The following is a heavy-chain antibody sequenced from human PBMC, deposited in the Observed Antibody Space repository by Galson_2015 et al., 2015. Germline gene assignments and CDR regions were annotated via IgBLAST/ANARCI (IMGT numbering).Heavy chain of an antibody. Sequence: SVKVSCKASGYTFTSYGISWVRQAPGQGLEWMGWISGYTGNTSYAQMLQGRVTMTTDTSTSTAYMELRSLRSDDTAVYYCARDGTLTMTYYYDSSGFQPDFWGQGTLVTVSS. CDR3: ARDGTLTMTYYYDSSGFQPDF. J-gene: IGHJ4*02. D-gene: IGHD3-22*01. V-gene: IGHV1-18*01. CDR1: GYTFTSYG. CDR2: ISGYTGNT.